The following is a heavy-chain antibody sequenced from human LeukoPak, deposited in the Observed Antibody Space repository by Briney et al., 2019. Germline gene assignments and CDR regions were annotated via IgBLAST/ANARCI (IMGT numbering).Heavy chain of an antibody. CDR2: IYYSGSTYYT. Sequence: SETLSLTCTVSGGSSSSRGYYWGWIRQPPGKGLEWIGSIYYSGSTYYTYYNPSLKRRVTISIDTSKNQFSLKVTSVIAADTAVYYCARKGQQLLPYWGQGTLVTVSS. CDR1: GGSSSSRGYY. CDR3: ARKGQQLLPY. D-gene: IGHD6-13*01. V-gene: IGHV4-39*01. J-gene: IGHJ4*02.